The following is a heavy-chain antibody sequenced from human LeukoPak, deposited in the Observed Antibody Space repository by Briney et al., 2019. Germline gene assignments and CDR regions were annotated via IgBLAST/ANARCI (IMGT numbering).Heavy chain of an antibody. CDR3: ARGGSGMDV. Sequence: SETLSLTYTVSGGSISSSSYYWGWIRQPPGKGLEWIGSIYYSGSTYYNPSLKSRVTISVDTSKNQFSLKLSSVTAADTAVYYCARGGSGMDVWGKGTTVTVSS. CDR1: GGSISSSSYY. CDR2: IYYSGST. J-gene: IGHJ6*04. V-gene: IGHV4-39*07.